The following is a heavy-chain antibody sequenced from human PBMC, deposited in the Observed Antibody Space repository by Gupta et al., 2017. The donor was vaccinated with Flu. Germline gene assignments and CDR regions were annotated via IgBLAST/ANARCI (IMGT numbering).Heavy chain of an antibody. Sequence: SSYLQRVRQAPGKGLVWVSRINPDGSSTTYAESVKGRFTISRDNAKNTLYLQMNSLGDDDTAVYYCATVTSGCWGQGTLVTVSS. J-gene: IGHJ4*02. V-gene: IGHV3-74*03. D-gene: IGHD4-17*01. CDR2: INPDGSST. CDR3: ATVTSGC. CDR1: SSY.